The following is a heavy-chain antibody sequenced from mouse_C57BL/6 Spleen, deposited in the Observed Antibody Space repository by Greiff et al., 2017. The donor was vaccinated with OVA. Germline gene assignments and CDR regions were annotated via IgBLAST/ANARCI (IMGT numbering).Heavy chain of an antibody. CDR3: AGGVLRGYFDV. J-gene: IGHJ1*03. CDR1: GYTFTSYW. D-gene: IGHD1-1*01. Sequence: VQLQQPGAELVKPGASVKLSCKASGYTFTSYWMQWVKQRPGQGLEWIGEIDPSDSYNKYNQKFKGKATLTVDTSSSTAYMQLSSLTSEDSAVYYCAGGVLRGYFDVWGTGTTVTVSS. CDR2: IDPSDSYN. V-gene: IGHV1-50*01.